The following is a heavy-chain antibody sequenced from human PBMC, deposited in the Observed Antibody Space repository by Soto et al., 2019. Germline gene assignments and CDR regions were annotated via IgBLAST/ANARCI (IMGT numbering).Heavy chain of an antibody. CDR1: GGSFSGYY. D-gene: IGHD1-26*01. J-gene: IGHJ5*02. V-gene: IGHV4-34*01. CDR2: INHSGST. Sequence: SETLSLTCAVYGGSFSGYYWSWIRQPPGKGLEWIGEINHSGSTNYNPSLKSRVTISVDTSKNQFSLKLSSVTAADTAVYYCARGRLLYSFGHTKRKNWFDPWGQGTLVT. CDR3: ARGRLLYSFGHTKRKNWFDP.